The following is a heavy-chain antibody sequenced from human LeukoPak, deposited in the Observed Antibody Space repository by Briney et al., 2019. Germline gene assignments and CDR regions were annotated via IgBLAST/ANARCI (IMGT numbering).Heavy chain of an antibody. CDR3: SRESAAYDILTGYYYYYYGMDV. J-gene: IGHJ6*02. Sequence: GGSLRLSCSASGFTFSSYSMNWVRQAPGKGLEWVSSISSSSSYIYYADSVKGRFTISRDNAKNSLYLQMNSLRAEDTAVYYCSRESAAYDILTGYYYYYYGMDVWGQGTTVTVSS. CDR1: GFTFSSYS. V-gene: IGHV3-21*01. CDR2: ISSSSSYI. D-gene: IGHD3-9*01.